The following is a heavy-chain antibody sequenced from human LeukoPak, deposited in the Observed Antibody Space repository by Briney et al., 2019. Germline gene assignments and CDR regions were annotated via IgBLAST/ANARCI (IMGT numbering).Heavy chain of an antibody. J-gene: IGHJ5*02. D-gene: IGHD6-19*01. CDR1: GGSFSGYY. V-gene: IGHV4-34*01. Sequence: PSETLSLTCAVYGGSFSGYYWSWIRQPPGKGLEWIGEINHSGGTNYNPSLKGRVTISVDTSKNQISLKLSSVTAADTAVYYCARGTFAGYSSGGWFDPWGQGTLVTVSS. CDR3: ARGTFAGYSSGGWFDP. CDR2: INHSGGT.